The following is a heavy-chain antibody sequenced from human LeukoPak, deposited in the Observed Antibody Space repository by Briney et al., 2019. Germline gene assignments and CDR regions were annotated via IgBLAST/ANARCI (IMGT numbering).Heavy chain of an antibody. CDR2: ISWDGGST. CDR3: ATGAYYYYGMDV. Sequence: GGSLRLSCAASGFTFGDYAMHWVRQAPGKGLEWVSLISWDGGSTYYADSVKGRFTISRDNSKNSLYLQMNSLRAEDTALYYCATGAYYYYGMDVWGKGTTVTVSS. D-gene: IGHD3-10*01. CDR1: GFTFGDYA. V-gene: IGHV3-43D*04. J-gene: IGHJ6*04.